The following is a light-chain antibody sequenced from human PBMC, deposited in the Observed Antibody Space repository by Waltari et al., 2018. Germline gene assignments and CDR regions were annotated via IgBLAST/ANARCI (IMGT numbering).Light chain of an antibody. V-gene: IGLV1-40*01. Sequence: QSVLTQPPSVSAAPGRRVTISCTGDISNIGAGYDVHWYQQLPETSPKLLIYGNNTRPSGFPDRFSASRSGTSASLAITGLQAEDEADYYCQSFDGRRTLFGGGTKLTVL. J-gene: IGLJ2*01. CDR2: GNN. CDR1: ISNIGAGYD. CDR3: QSFDGRRTL.